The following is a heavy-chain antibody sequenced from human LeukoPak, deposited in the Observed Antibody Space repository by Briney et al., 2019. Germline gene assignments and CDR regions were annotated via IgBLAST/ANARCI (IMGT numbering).Heavy chain of an antibody. V-gene: IGHV3-48*03. D-gene: IGHD6-19*01. CDR2: ISDSGYTV. J-gene: IGHJ4*02. CDR3: ARGPEQWLVQGGFDY. CDR1: GFMFSSYA. Sequence: PGGSLRLSCAASGFMFSSYAMNWVRQAPGKGLEWVSKISDSGYTVDYADSVKGRFTISRDNAKNSLYLQMNSLRAEDTAVYYCARGPEQWLVQGGFDYWGQGTLVTVSS.